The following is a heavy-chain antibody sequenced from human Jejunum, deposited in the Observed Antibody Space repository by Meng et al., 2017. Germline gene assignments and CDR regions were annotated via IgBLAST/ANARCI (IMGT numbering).Heavy chain of an antibody. CDR3: AHRERSTFDY. Sequence: SGPTLVKPTQTITLTCTFSGFSLITGGVAVGWIRQPPGKALEWVALIYGNDDKRYSPSLKSRLTITKDTSKNQVVLTMTNMDPVDTATYYCAHRERSTFDYWGQGTLVTVSS. D-gene: IGHD2-2*01. V-gene: IGHV2-5*01. CDR1: GFSLITGGVA. CDR2: IYGNDDK. J-gene: IGHJ4*02.